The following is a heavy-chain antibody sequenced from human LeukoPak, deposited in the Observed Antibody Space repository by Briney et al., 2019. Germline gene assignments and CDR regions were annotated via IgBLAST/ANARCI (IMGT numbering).Heavy chain of an antibody. CDR3: ARDALAYYDILTGSNFDY. Sequence: SVKVSCKASGGTFSSYAISWVRQAPGQGLEWMGRIIPILGIANYAQKFQGRVTITADKSTSTAYMELSSLRSEDTAVYYCARDALAYYDILTGSNFDYWGQGTLVTVSS. V-gene: IGHV1-69*04. D-gene: IGHD3-9*01. J-gene: IGHJ4*02. CDR1: GGTFSSYA. CDR2: IIPILGIA.